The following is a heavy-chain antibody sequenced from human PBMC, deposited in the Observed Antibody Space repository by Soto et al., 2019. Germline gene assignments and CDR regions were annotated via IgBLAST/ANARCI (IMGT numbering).Heavy chain of an antibody. CDR3: AKDISSFGSGNYGRDY. CDR2: ISYDGSYK. CDR1: GFTLSNYG. D-gene: IGHD3-10*01. Sequence: PGGSLRLSCAASGFTLSNYGMHWVRQAPGKGLEWVAVISYDGSYKFYADSVKGRFTISRDNSKKTLSLQMNSLRLENTAVYYCAKDISSFGSGNYGRDYWWQGTLVTVSS. J-gene: IGHJ4*02. V-gene: IGHV3-30*18.